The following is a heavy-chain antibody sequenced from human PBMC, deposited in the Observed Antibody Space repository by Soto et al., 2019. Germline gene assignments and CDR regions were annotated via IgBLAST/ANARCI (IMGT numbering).Heavy chain of an antibody. Sequence: QLQLQESGSGLVKPSQTLSLTCAVSGGSISSGGYSWSWIRQPPGKGLEWIGYIYHSGSTYYNPSLKSRVTISVARSKNQFSLKLSSVTAADTAVYYCARGYCSGGSCYSSAHWFDPWGQGTLVTVSS. CDR2: IYHSGST. J-gene: IGHJ5*02. CDR1: GGSISSGGYS. CDR3: ARGYCSGGSCYSSAHWFDP. V-gene: IGHV4-30-2*01. D-gene: IGHD2-15*01.